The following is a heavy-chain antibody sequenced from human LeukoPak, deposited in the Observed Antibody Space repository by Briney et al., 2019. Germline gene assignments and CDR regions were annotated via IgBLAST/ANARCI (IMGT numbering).Heavy chain of an antibody. CDR2: IYYSGRT. D-gene: IGHD1-14*01. CDR3: GCRPKWRAPEY. CDR1: GGSLTSSNQY. V-gene: IGHV4-39*01. J-gene: IGHJ4*02. Sequence: PSETLSLNCSVVGGSLTSSNQYWGWIRQPPGKGLEWIGSIYYSGRTYYNPSLKSRATISVDTTKNQFSLKLSSVTAADTAVYYCGCRPKWRAPEYWGQGTLVTVSS.